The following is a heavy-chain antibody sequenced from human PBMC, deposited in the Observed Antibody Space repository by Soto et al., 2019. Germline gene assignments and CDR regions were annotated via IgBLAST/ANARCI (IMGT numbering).Heavy chain of an antibody. CDR3: ASPHYCSGGSCYGDYFDY. Sequence: QVQLVQSGAEVKKPGSSVKVSCKASGGTFSSYAISWVRQAPGQGLEWMGGIIPIFGTANYAQKFQGRVTITTDXXTXTXSMELSSLRSEDTAVYYCASPHYCSGGSCYGDYFDYWGQGTLVTVSS. CDR2: IIPIFGTA. V-gene: IGHV1-69*05. J-gene: IGHJ4*02. CDR1: GGTFSSYA. D-gene: IGHD2-15*01.